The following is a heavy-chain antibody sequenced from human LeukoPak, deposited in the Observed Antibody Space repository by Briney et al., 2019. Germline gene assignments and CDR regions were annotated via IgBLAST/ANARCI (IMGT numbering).Heavy chain of an antibody. Sequence: SETLSLTCTVSGGSISSSSYYWGWIRQPPGKGLEWIAYIYHSGSTYYNPSLKSRVTISVDTSKNQFSLKLSSVTAADTAVYYCARGAGYYDSSGYYFHWGQGTLVTVSS. CDR2: IYHSGST. D-gene: IGHD3-22*01. J-gene: IGHJ4*02. CDR3: ARGAGYYDSSGYYFH. V-gene: IGHV4-31*03. CDR1: GGSISSSSYY.